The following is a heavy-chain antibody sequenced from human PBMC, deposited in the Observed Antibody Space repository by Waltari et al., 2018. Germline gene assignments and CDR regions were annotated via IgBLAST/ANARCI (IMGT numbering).Heavy chain of an antibody. CDR3: AREYDILTGYYSYFDY. J-gene: IGHJ4*02. V-gene: IGHV4-4*07. CDR2: IYTSGST. D-gene: IGHD3-9*01. CDR1: GGSISSYY. Sequence: QVQLQESGPGLVKPSETLSLTCTVSGGSISSYYWSWIRQPAGKGLEWIGRIYTSGSTNYNPSVKSRVTMSVDTSKNQFSLKLSSVTAADTAVYYCAREYDILTGYYSYFDYWCQGTLVTVSS.